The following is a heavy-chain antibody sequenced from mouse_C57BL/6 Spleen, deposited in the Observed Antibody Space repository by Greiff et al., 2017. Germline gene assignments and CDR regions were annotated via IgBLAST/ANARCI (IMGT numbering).Heavy chain of an antibody. V-gene: IGHV2-2*01. Sequence: QVQLQQSGPGLVQPSQSLSITCTVSGFSLTSYGVHWVRQSPGKGLEWLGVIWSGGSTDYNAAFISRLSISKDNSKSQVFFKMNSLQADDTAIYYCARNLVTGSAMDYWGQGTSVTVSS. J-gene: IGHJ4*01. CDR1: GFSLTSYG. CDR3: ARNLVTGSAMDY. CDR2: IWSGGST. D-gene: IGHD2-2*01.